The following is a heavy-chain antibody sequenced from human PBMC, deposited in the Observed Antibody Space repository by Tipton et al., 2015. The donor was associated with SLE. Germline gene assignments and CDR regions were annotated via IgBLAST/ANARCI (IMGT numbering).Heavy chain of an antibody. Sequence: QLVQSGAEVKKPGASVRVSCKASGYTFTTYDISWVRQAPGQGLEWMGWISAYNGNTNYAQKLQGRVTMTTDTSTSTAYMELRSLKSDDTAVYYCALWVVTRGPHYFDYWGQGTLVTVSS. CDR2: ISAYNGNT. D-gene: IGHD2-21*02. CDR3: ALWVVTRGPHYFDY. CDR1: GYTFTTYD. J-gene: IGHJ4*02. V-gene: IGHV1-18*01.